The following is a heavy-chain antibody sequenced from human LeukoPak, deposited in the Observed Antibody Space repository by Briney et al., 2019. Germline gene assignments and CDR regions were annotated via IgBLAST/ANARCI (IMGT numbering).Heavy chain of an antibody. V-gene: IGHV4-31*03. CDR3: AGDYYGSGSYFDY. CDR1: GGSISSGGYY. D-gene: IGHD3-10*01. Sequence: SETLSLTCTVSGGSISSGGYYWSWIRQHPGKGLEWIGYIYYSGSTYYNPSLKSRVTISVDTSKNQFSLKLSSVTAADTAVYYCAGDYYGSGSYFDYWGQGTLGTVSS. J-gene: IGHJ4*02. CDR2: IYYSGST.